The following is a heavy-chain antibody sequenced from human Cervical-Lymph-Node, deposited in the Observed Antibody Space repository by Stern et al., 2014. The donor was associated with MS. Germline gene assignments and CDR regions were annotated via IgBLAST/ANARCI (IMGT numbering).Heavy chain of an antibody. CDR1: GGSISSRSYY. J-gene: IGHJ5*02. CDR3: ARTVTAANWFDP. CDR2: IYYSGST. Sequence: QVQLQESGPGLVKPSETLSLTCTVAGGSISSRSYYWGWIRQPPGKGLEWIGNIYYSGSTYYNPSLKSRVTISVDTSKNQFSLKVSSVTTADTAVYYCARTVTAANWFDPWGQGTLVTVSS. D-gene: IGHD4-11*01. V-gene: IGHV4-39*01.